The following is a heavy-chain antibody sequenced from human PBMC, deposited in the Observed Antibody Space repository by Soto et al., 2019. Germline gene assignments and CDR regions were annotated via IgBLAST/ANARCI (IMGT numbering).Heavy chain of an antibody. J-gene: IGHJ6*03. CDR2: ISSSSSTI. CDR1: GFTFSSYS. Sequence: GGSLRLSCAASGFTFSSYSMNWVRQAPGKGLEWVSYISSSSSTIYYADSVKGRFTISRDNAKNSLYPQMNSLRAEDTAVYYCARGRDYLYYYYYMDVWGKGTTVTVSS. V-gene: IGHV3-48*01. CDR3: ARGRDYLYYYYYMDV. D-gene: IGHD4-17*01.